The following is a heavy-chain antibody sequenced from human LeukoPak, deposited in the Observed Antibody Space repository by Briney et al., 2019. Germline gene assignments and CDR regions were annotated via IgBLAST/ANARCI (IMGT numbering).Heavy chain of an antibody. D-gene: IGHD3-9*01. Sequence: SETLSLTCTVSGDSISSGSHWGWLRQPPGKGLEWIGCISHSGTTYYNPSLKSRVTISVDTSKKQFSLNLNSVTAADTAVYYCARELLNFNPAGYWGQGTLVTVSS. CDR1: GDSISSGSH. J-gene: IGHJ4*02. CDR2: ISHSGTT. V-gene: IGHV4-38-2*02. CDR3: ARELLNFNPAGY.